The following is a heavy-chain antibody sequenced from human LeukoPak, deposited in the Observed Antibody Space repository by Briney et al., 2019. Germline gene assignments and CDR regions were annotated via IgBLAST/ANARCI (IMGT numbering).Heavy chain of an antibody. CDR1: GYTFTGYY. CDR3: ARGGRRNIVVVPAAAGLVDY. D-gene: IGHD2-2*01. J-gene: IGHJ4*02. Sequence: ASVKVSCKASGYTFTGYYMHWVRQAPGQGLGWVGWINPNSGGTNYAQKFQGRVTMTRDTSISTAYMELSRLRSDDTAVYYCARGGRRNIVVVPAAAGLVDYWGQGTLVTVSS. V-gene: IGHV1-2*02. CDR2: INPNSGGT.